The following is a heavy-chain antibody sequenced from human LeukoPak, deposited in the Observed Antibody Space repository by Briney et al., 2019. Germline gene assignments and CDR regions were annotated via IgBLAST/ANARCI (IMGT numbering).Heavy chain of an antibody. J-gene: IGHJ6*03. V-gene: IGHV6-1*01. D-gene: IGHD2-2*01. Sequence: SQTLSLTCAISGDSVSSNSAAWNWIRQSPSRGLEWLGSTYYRSKWYNDYAVSVKSRITINPDTSKNQFSLQLNSVTPEDTAVYYCARGTKILAVVVPAGYYYYYMDVWGKGTTVTISS. CDR1: GDSVSSNSAA. CDR2: TYYRSKWYN. CDR3: ARGTKILAVVVPAGYYYYYMDV.